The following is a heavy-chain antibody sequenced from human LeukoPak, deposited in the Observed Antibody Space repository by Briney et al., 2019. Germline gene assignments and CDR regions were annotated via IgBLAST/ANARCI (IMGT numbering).Heavy chain of an antibody. D-gene: IGHD2-15*01. CDR1: GFTFSSYG. CDR2: IRYDGSNK. J-gene: IGHJ4*02. V-gene: IGHV3-30*02. Sequence: GGSLRLSCAASGFTFSSYGMHWVRQAPGKGLEWVAFIRYDGSNKYYADSVKGRFTISRDNSKNTLYLQMNSLRAEDTAVYYCARTGYCSGGSCSNYFDYWGQGTLVTVSS. CDR3: ARTGYCSGGSCSNYFDY.